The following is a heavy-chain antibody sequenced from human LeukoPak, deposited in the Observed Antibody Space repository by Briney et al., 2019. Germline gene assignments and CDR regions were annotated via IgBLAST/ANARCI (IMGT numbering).Heavy chain of an antibody. J-gene: IGHJ4*02. CDR1: GYTFTGYY. D-gene: IGHD5-12*01. CDR3: ARREAQSKRWLQFPIDY. CDR2: INPNSGGT. V-gene: IGHV1-2*02. Sequence: ASVKVSCKASGYTFTGYYMHWVRQAPGQGLEWMGWINPNSGGTNYAQKFQGRVIMTGDTSISTAYMELSRLRSDDTAVYYCARREAQSKRWLQFPIDYWGQGTLVTVSS.